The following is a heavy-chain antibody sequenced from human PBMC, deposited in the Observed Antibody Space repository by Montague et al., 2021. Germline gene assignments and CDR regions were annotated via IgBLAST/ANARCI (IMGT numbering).Heavy chain of an antibody. CDR2: IKEDGSVR. J-gene: IGHJ4*02. V-gene: IGHV3-7*01. D-gene: IGHD3-16*01. CDR3: SSGDFFAY. Sequence: SLRLSCAASGFTFSSQWMSWVRQAPGKGLEWVANIKEDGSVRQYADSVKGRFTISRDNAKNSLLLQMNSLRVEDTAVYYCSSGDFFAYWGQGTLVTVSS. CDR1: GFTFSSQW.